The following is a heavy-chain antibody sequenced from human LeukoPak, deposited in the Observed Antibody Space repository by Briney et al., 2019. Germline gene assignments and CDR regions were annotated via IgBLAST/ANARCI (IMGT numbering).Heavy chain of an antibody. D-gene: IGHD3-22*01. CDR2: IYYSGST. CDR1: GGSISSSSYY. V-gene: IGHV4-39*01. J-gene: IGHJ4*02. Sequence: SETLSLTCTVSGGSISSSSYYWGWIRQPPGKGLEWIGSIYYSGSTYYNPSLKSRVTISVDTSKNQFSLKLSSVTAADTAAYYCARVPPMYYYDSSGYYYFDYWGQGTLVTVSS. CDR3: ARVPPMYYYDSSGYYYFDY.